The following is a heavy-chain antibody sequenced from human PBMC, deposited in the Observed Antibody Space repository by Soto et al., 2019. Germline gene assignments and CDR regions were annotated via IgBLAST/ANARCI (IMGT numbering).Heavy chain of an antibody. Sequence: QVHLEESGPRLVKPSETLSLNCTVSGGSISSFYWNWIRQAPGKGLEWIGYIYYTGTTNYNPSLKSLVNMSLDASKDQFSLNLTSGTAADTAVYYCARSNWNFPFDYWGQGTLVTVSS. CDR2: IYYTGTT. CDR3: ARSNWNFPFDY. V-gene: IGHV4-59*01. CDR1: GGSISSFY. J-gene: IGHJ4*02. D-gene: IGHD1-7*01.